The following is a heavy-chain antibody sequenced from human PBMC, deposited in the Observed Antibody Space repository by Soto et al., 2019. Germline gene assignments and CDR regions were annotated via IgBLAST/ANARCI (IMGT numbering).Heavy chain of an antibody. CDR2: LYWDDGK. J-gene: IGHJ4*02. D-gene: IGHD6-25*01. CDR1: GFSLSTSGVG. CDR3: AIEVEAAANCDY. V-gene: IGHV2-5*02. Sequence: QITLKESGPTLVKPTQTLTLTCTFSGFSLSTSGVGVGWIRQPPGKALEWLALLYWDDGKRYSPSLKSMLPITKDTSKHPVVLTMTYMVHVDTAIYHCAIEVEAAANCDYWGQGTLVTVSS.